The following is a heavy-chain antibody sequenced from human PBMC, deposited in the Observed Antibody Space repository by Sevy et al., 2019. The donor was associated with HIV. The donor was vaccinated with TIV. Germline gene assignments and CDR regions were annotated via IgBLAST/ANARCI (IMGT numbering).Heavy chain of an antibody. D-gene: IGHD3-10*01. Sequence: SETLSLTYTVSGGSISSGSYYWSWIRQPAGKGLEWIGRIYTSGSTNYNPSLKSRVTMSVDTPKNQFSLKLSSVTAADTAVYYCARELITMVRGLIYFDYWGQGTLVTVSS. CDR1: GGSISSGSYY. J-gene: IGHJ4*02. CDR3: ARELITMVRGLIYFDY. V-gene: IGHV4-61*02. CDR2: IYTSGST.